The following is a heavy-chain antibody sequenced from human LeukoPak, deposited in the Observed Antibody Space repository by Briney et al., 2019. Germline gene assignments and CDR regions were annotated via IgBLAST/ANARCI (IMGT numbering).Heavy chain of an antibody. J-gene: IGHJ6*03. CDR3: AREKVTTDNYYYMDV. V-gene: IGHV3-20*04. CDR2: INWNGDST. D-gene: IGHD4-11*01. Sequence: GGSLRLSCAASGLTFDDHGMSWVRQTPGKGLQWVTAINWNGDSTSYADSVKGRFTISRDNAKNSLYLQMNSLRAEDTALYYCAREKVTTDNYYYMDVWGKGTTVTVSS. CDR1: GLTFDDHG.